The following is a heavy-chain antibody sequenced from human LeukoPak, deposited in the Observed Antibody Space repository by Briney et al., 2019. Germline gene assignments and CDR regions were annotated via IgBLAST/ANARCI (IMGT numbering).Heavy chain of an antibody. CDR1: GYTFTGYY. D-gene: IGHD2-21*01. CDR2: INPNSGGT. Sequence: ASVKVSXKASGYTFTGYYMHWVRQAPGQGLEWIGWINPNSGGTNYAQKFQGRVTMTRDTSISTAYMELSRLRSDDTAVYYCARGRGAYCGGDCYSLDAFDIWGQGTMVTVSS. V-gene: IGHV1-2*02. CDR3: ARGRGAYCGGDCYSLDAFDI. J-gene: IGHJ3*02.